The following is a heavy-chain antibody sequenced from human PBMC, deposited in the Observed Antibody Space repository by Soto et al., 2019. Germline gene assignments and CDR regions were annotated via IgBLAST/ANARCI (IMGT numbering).Heavy chain of an antibody. D-gene: IGHD2-2*01. Sequence: PGASLRLSXAASGFTFSSYGMHWVRQAPGKGLAWVAVIWYDGSNKYYADSVKGRFTISRDNSKKTLYLQMNRLRAEDTAVYYCARSSSKPIVVVPAAYFDYWGQGTLVTVSS. CDR1: GFTFSSYG. J-gene: IGHJ4*02. CDR3: ARSSSKPIVVVPAAYFDY. V-gene: IGHV3-33*01. CDR2: IWYDGSNK.